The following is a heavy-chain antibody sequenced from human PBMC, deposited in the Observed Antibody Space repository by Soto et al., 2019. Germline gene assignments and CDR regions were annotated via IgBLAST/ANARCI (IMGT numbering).Heavy chain of an antibody. D-gene: IGHD3-16*01. CDR2: ISPYTGNT. CDR3: VMVDNYVTPTPQDV. CDR1: GYIFVNYG. V-gene: IGHV1-18*01. Sequence: QVQLVQSGDEVKKPGASVKVSCKASGYIFVNYGIAWVRQAPGQGLEWMGWISPYTGNTHSATKVQGRLTMTTETSTSTAYMALGSLTSDDTAVYYCVMVDNYVTPTPQDVWGQGTTVTVSS. J-gene: IGHJ6*02.